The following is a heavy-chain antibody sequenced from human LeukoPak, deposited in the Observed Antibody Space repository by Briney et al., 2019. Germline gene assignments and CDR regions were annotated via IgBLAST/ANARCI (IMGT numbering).Heavy chain of an antibody. CDR2: IFPGDSDT. V-gene: IGHV5-51*01. Sequence: GESLKISCKGSGYSFTSYWIGWVCQMPGTGLEWMGLIFPGDSDTRYRPSFQGQVTISVDKSINTVYLQWDRLKASDTAMYFCARQTYTSGFDYWGQGTLVTVSS. D-gene: IGHD6-19*01. CDR1: GYSFTSYW. J-gene: IGHJ4*02. CDR3: ARQTYTSGFDY.